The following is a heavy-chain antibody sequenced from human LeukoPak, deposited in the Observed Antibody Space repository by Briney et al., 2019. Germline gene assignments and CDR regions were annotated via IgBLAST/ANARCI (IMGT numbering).Heavy chain of an antibody. CDR2: IYTSGST. J-gene: IGHJ6*03. V-gene: IGHV4-61*02. CDR3: ARASVDYGGNSGGQYYYYYMDV. D-gene: IGHD4-23*01. Sequence: PSETLSLTCTVSGGSISSGSYYWSWIRQPAGKGLEWIGRIYTSGSTNYNPSLKSRITIAVDTSKNQFSLKLSSVTAADTAVYYCARASVDYGGNSGGQYYYYYMDVWGKGTTVTVSS. CDR1: GGSISSGSYY.